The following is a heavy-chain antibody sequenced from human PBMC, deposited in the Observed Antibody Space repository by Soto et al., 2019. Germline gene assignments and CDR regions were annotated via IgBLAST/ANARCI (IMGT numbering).Heavy chain of an antibody. D-gene: IGHD5-18*01. V-gene: IGHV1-69*13. CDR2: IIPMFGTA. CDR3: ASGIQLWLRRINNGYSG. J-gene: IGHJ4*02. Sequence: GASVKVSCKAPGGTFSTYAISWVRQAPGQGLEWMGGIIPMFGTANYAQRFQDRVTITADESTNTVYMELSSLRSEDMAVYFCASGIQLWLRRINNGYSGWGQGTLVTVSS. CDR1: GGTFSTYA.